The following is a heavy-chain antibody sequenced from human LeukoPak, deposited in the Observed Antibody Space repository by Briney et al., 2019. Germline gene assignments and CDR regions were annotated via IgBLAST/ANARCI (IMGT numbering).Heavy chain of an antibody. CDR1: GFTFSSYW. V-gene: IGHV3-23*01. CDR2: ISGSGGST. D-gene: IGHD3-9*01. J-gene: IGHJ4*02. CDR3: AKGGYFDWLLYDY. Sequence: GGSLRLSCAASGFTFSSYWMSWVRQAPGKGLEWVSAISGSGGSTYYADSVKGRFTISRDNSKNTLYLQMNSLRAEDTAVYYCAKGGYFDWLLYDYWGLGTLVTVSS.